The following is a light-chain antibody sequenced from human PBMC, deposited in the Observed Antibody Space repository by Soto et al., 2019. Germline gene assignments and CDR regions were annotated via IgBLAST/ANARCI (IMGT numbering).Light chain of an antibody. Sequence: QSALTQPASVSGSPGQSITISCTGTSSDVGGFNYVSWYQQHPGKAPKLMIYDVTNWPSGVSYRFSGSKSGTTASLTISGLQAEDEAEYYCNSYTSSSTYVFGTGTKVTVL. V-gene: IGLV2-14*03. CDR2: DVT. J-gene: IGLJ1*01. CDR1: SSDVGGFNY. CDR3: NSYTSSSTYV.